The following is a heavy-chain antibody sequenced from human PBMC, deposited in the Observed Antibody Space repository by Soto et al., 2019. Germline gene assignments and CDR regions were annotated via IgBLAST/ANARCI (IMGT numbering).Heavy chain of an antibody. CDR2: ISASATTT. Sequence: EVQLLESGGGVLQPGGSLRLSCAASGFTFRTSAMSWLRQAPGKGLEWVSGISASATTTYYAESVRGRFTISRDNSENTLSLQIISLRAEDTAVYYCAKDAGPAAGTFWYFDLWGRGTLVTVSS. D-gene: IGHD6-13*01. V-gene: IGHV3-23*01. CDR1: GFTFRTSA. CDR3: AKDAGPAAGTFWYFDL. J-gene: IGHJ2*01.